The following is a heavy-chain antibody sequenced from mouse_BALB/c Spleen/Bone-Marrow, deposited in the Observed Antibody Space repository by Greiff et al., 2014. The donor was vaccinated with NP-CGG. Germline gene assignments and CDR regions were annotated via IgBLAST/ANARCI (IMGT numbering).Heavy chain of an antibody. CDR1: GFSLTGYG. CDR3: ARELGHYAMDY. J-gene: IGHJ4*01. D-gene: IGHD4-1*01. Sequence: VQVVESGPGLVAPSQGLSITCTVSGFSLTGYGVNWVRQPPGKGLEWLGMIWGDGSTDYNSALKSRLSISKDNSKSQVFLKMNSLQTDDTARYYCARELGHYAMDYWGQGTSVTVSS. CDR2: IWGDGST. V-gene: IGHV2-6-7*01.